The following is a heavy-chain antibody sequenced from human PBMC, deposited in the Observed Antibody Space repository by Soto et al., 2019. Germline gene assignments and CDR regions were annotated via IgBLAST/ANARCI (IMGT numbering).Heavy chain of an antibody. CDR1: GGSISSSSYY. D-gene: IGHD6-13*01. V-gene: IGHV4-39*01. J-gene: IGHJ5*02. CDR2: IYYSGST. Sequence: SETLSLTCTVSGGSISSSSYYWGWIRQPPGKGLEWIGSIYYSGSTYYNPSLKSRVTISVDTSKNQFSLKLSSVTAADTAVYYCAAQYIAAGDLNWFDPWGQRTMVTVSS. CDR3: AAQYIAAGDLNWFDP.